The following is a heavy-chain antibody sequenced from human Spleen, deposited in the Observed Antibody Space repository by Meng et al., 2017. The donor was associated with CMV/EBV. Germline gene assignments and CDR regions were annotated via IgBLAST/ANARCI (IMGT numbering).Heavy chain of an antibody. CDR1: GFTFSNAW. CDR3: TTDAHYCSGGGCVGGG. J-gene: IGHJ4*02. CDR2: IKSKTDGGTT. Sequence: GESLKISCAASGFTFSNAWMSWVRQAPGKGLEWVGRIKSKTDGGTTDYAAPVKGRFTISRDDSKNTLYLQMNSLKTEDTAVYYCTTDAHYCSGGGCVGGGWGQGTLVTVSS. V-gene: IGHV3-15*01. D-gene: IGHD2-15*01.